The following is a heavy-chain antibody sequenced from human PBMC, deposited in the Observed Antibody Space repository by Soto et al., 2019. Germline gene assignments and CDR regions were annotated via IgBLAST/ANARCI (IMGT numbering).Heavy chain of an antibody. CDR1: GFTFSSYG. CDR3: ARGGIAARPRYYYGMDV. V-gene: IGHV3-33*01. D-gene: IGHD6-6*01. CDR2: IWYDGSNK. J-gene: IGHJ6*02. Sequence: GGSLILSCAASGFTFSSYGMHWVRQAPGKGLEWVAVIWYDGSNKYYADSVKGRFTISRDNSKNTLYLQMNSLRAEDTAVYYCARGGIAARPRYYYGMDVWGQGTTVTVSS.